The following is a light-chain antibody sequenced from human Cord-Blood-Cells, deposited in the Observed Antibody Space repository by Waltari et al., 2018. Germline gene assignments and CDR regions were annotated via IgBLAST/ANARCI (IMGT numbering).Light chain of an antibody. Sequence: IQSTQAPSCLSASVGGRVTITCRASQSISNTLAWYQQKPGKAPKLLLYAASSMDSGIPARFSGSGSGTEFTLTISSLQSEDFATYYCQQYNSTPLTFGPGTKVEIK. CDR2: AAS. CDR1: QSISNT. CDR3: QQYNSTPLT. J-gene: IGKJ3*01. V-gene: IGKV1-NL1*01.